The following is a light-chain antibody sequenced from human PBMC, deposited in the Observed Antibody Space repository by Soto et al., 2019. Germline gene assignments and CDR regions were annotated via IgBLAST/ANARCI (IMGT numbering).Light chain of an antibody. CDR2: EVN. V-gene: IGLV2-8*01. J-gene: IGLJ3*02. Sequence: QSALTQPPSASGSPGQSVTISRTGTSSDVGAYDYVCWYQQHPGKAPKLMIYEVNKRPSGVPDRFSGSKSGNTASLTVSGLQAGDEADYYCSSFAANDNVVFGGGTKVTVL. CDR1: SSDVGAYDY. CDR3: SSFAANDNVV.